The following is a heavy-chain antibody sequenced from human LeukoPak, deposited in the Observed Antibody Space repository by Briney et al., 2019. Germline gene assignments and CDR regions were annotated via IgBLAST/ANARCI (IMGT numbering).Heavy chain of an antibody. Sequence: PSETLSLTCTVSGGSISPYYWSWIRQPAGKGLEWIGRIYTSGSTNYNPSLKSRVTMSVDTSKNQFSLKLSSVTAADTAVYYCARGHTLCSGGSCSTNIDYWGQGTLVTVSS. CDR2: IYTSGST. D-gene: IGHD2-15*01. CDR3: ARGHTLCSGGSCSTNIDY. J-gene: IGHJ4*02. V-gene: IGHV4-4*07. CDR1: GGSISPYY.